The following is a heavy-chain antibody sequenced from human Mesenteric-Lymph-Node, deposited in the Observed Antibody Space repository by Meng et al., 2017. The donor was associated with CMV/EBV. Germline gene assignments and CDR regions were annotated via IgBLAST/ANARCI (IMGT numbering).Heavy chain of an antibody. D-gene: IGHD3/OR15-3a*01. CDR1: GFTFSSYG. Sequence: GESLKISCAASGFTFSSYGMHWVRQAPGKGLEWVAFIRYDGSNKYYADSVKGRFTISRDNSKNTLYLQMNSLRIEDTAVYYCAKDPHAGFWTYGVDVWGPGTTVTVSS. J-gene: IGHJ6*02. CDR2: IRYDGSNK. V-gene: IGHV3-30*02. CDR3: AKDPHAGFWTYGVDV.